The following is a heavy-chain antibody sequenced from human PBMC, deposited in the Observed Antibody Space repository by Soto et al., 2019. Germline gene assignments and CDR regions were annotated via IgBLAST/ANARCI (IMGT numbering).Heavy chain of an antibody. V-gene: IGHV6-1*01. CDR2: TYYRSKWYN. CDR3: AREQGYCSGGSCVTYYYYYYMDV. D-gene: IGHD2-15*01. CDR1: GDSVSSNSAA. Sequence: SQTLSLTCAISGDSVSSNSAAWNWIRQSPSRGLEWLGRTYYRSKWYNDYAVSVKSRITINPDTSKNQFSLQLNSVTPEDTAVYYCAREQGYCSGGSCVTYYYYYYMDVWGKGTTVTVSS. J-gene: IGHJ6*03.